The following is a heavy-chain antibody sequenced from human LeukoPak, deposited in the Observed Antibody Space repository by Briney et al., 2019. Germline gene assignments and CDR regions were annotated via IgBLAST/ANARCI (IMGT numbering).Heavy chain of an antibody. Sequence: SQTLSLTCTVSGGSVGSGDYYWTWIRQAPGKGLEYIGYIHYSENAYYSPSLRSRLSIFAGTSKNQFSLKLRSVTAADTAVYYCARVMTGTWWFDPWGQGTLVTVSS. CDR1: GGSVGSGDYY. CDR2: IHYSENA. D-gene: IGHD1-7*01. J-gene: IGHJ5*02. V-gene: IGHV4-30-4*01. CDR3: ARVMTGTWWFDP.